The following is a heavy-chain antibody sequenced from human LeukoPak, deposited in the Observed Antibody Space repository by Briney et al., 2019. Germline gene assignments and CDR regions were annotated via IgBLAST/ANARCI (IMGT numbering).Heavy chain of an antibody. V-gene: IGHV3-48*01. J-gene: IGHJ4*02. Sequence: PGGSLRLSCAASGFTFSSYSMNWVRQAPGKGLEWVSYISSSSSTIYYADSVKGRFTISRDNAKNSLYLQMNSLRAEDTAVYYCARVGLYSGYDGVYYFDYWGQGTLVTVSS. CDR1: GFTFSSYS. CDR3: ARVGLYSGYDGVYYFDY. CDR2: ISSSSSTI. D-gene: IGHD5-12*01.